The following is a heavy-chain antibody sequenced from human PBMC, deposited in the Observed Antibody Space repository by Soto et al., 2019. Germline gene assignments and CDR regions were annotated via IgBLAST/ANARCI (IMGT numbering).Heavy chain of an antibody. CDR1: GFTFSSYG. CDR2: ISDTGSSH. D-gene: IGHD2-2*01. CDR3: AKDRGGDCPDNSCYFGADY. Sequence: VGSLRLSCVGSGFTFSSYGMHWVRQAPGKGLECVAVISDTGSSHYYAASVEGRFTISRENSKNTLSLHMDRLRVEDTAVYYCAKDRGGDCPDNSCYFGADYWGQGTPVTVSS. J-gene: IGHJ4*02. V-gene: IGHV3-30*18.